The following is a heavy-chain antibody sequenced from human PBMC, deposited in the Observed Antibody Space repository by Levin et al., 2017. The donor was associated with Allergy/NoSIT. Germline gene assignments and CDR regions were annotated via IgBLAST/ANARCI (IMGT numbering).Heavy chain of an antibody. V-gene: IGHV3-23*01. J-gene: IGHJ6*03. D-gene: IGHD2-2*01. CDR2: ISGSAGST. CDR3: AKEDCSSTGCNYYYYYMDV. CDR1: GFTFSSYA. Sequence: PGESLKISCAASGFTFSSYAMSWVRQTPGKGLEWVSAISGSAGSTSYADSVKGRFTISRDNSKNTLYLQMNSLRAEDTAVYYCAKEDCSSTGCNYYYYYMDVWGKGTTVTVSS.